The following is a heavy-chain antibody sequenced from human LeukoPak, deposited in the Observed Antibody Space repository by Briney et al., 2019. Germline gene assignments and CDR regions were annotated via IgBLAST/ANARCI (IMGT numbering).Heavy chain of an antibody. V-gene: IGHV1-8*03. Sequence: VASVKVSCKASGGTFSSYAISWVRQATGQGLEWMGWMNPNSGNTGYAQKFQGRVTITRNTSISTAYMELSSLRSEDTAVYYCARGYTGLLGYCSSTSCLRPVDYWGQGTLVTVSS. J-gene: IGHJ4*02. CDR3: ARGYTGLLGYCSSTSCLRPVDY. CDR1: GGTFSSYA. D-gene: IGHD2-2*01. CDR2: MNPNSGNT.